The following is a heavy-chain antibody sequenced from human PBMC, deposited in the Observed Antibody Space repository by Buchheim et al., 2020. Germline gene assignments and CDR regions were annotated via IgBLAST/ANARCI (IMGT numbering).Heavy chain of an antibody. Sequence: QVQLVESGGGVVQPGRSLRLSCAASGFTFSSYGMHWVRQAPGKGLEWVAVISYDEGNKDYTDSVKGRFTISRDNSKNTLYLQMNSLRAEDTAVYYCAKDRRSGRYQYYFDYWGQGTL. J-gene: IGHJ4*02. V-gene: IGHV3-30*18. CDR2: ISYDEGNK. D-gene: IGHD3-10*01. CDR3: AKDRRSGRYQYYFDY. CDR1: GFTFSSYG.